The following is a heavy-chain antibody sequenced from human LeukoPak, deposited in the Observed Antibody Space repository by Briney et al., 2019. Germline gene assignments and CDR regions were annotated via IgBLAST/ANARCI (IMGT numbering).Heavy chain of an antibody. J-gene: IGHJ4*02. CDR3: ATLTGSTGY. Sequence: PGGSLRLSCAASGFSFSSYGMNWVRQAPGKALKWVSYISSSSSAIYYADSLKGRFTISRDNAKNSLCLQMNSLRDEDTAVYYCATLTGSTGYWGQGTLVTVSS. CDR1: GFSFSSYG. V-gene: IGHV3-48*02. D-gene: IGHD2-8*02. CDR2: ISSSSSAI.